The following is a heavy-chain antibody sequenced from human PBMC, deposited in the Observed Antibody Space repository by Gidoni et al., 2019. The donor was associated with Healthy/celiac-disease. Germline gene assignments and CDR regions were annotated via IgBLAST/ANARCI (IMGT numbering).Heavy chain of an antibody. Sequence: QVQLVASGGGVVQPGRSLRLSCAASGLTFSSYGMHWVRQAPGKGLEWVAVIWYDGSNKYYADSVKGRFTISRDNSKNTLYLQMNSLRAEDTAVYYCARDLLPYQLLYWFDPWGQGTLVTVSS. CDR3: ARDLLPYQLLYWFDP. V-gene: IGHV3-33*01. J-gene: IGHJ5*02. CDR1: GLTFSSYG. CDR2: IWYDGSNK. D-gene: IGHD2-2*02.